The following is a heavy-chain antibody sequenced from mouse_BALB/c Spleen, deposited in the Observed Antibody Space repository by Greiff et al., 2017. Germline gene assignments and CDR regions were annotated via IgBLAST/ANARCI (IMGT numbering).Heavy chain of an antibody. CDR3: AREAYGYDFFAY. V-gene: IGHV3-2*02. J-gene: IGHJ3*01. D-gene: IGHD2-2*01. CDR2: ISYSGST. CDR1: GYSITSDYA. Sequence: VQLQQSGPGLVKPSQSLSLTCTVTGYSITSDYAWNWIRQFPGNKLEWMGYISYSGSTSYNPSLKSRISITRDTSKNQFFLQLNSVTTEDTATYYCAREAYGYDFFAYWGQGTLVTVSA.